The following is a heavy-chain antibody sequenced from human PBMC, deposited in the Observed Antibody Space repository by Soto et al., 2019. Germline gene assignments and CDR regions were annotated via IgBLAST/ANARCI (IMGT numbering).Heavy chain of an antibody. CDR2: INPYSGGA. V-gene: IGHV1-2*02. CDR3: ARLMHYSHSGGSSHSGFDM. Sequence: QVQLVQSGAEVKKPGASVKVSCEASGYTFTDYFIHWVRQAPGQGLEWIGWINPYSGGADLSQKFQGRVTMTRDTSISTAYIEVSSLRSDDTAVFYCARLMHYSHSGGSSHSGFDMWGQGTLVTVSS. CDR1: GYTFTDYF. D-gene: IGHD2-21*01. J-gene: IGHJ3*02.